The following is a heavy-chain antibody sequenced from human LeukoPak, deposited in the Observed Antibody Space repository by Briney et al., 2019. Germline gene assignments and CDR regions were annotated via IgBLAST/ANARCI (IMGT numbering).Heavy chain of an antibody. J-gene: IGHJ4*02. CDR2: INPNSGGT. CDR3: AREANYDILTGYSRLFDY. CDR1: GYTFTGYY. D-gene: IGHD3-9*01. Sequence: ASVKVSCKASGYTFTGYYMHWVRQAPGQGLEWMGWINPNSGGTNYAQKFQGRATMTRDTSISTAYMELSRLRSDDTAVYYCAREANYDILTGYSRLFDYWGQGTLVTVSS. V-gene: IGHV1-2*02.